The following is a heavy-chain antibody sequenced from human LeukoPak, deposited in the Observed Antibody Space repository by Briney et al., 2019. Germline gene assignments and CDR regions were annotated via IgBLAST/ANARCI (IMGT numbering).Heavy chain of an antibody. Sequence: GGSLRLSCAASGFTFSSYGMHWVRQAPGKGLEWVAFIRYDGSNKYYADSVKGRFTISRDNSKNTLYLQMNSLRAEDTAVYYCAKGRRYNILTGHYVSEVDPWGQGTLVTVSS. CDR1: GFTFSSYG. V-gene: IGHV3-30*02. CDR2: IRYDGSNK. D-gene: IGHD3-9*01. CDR3: AKGRRYNILTGHYVSEVDP. J-gene: IGHJ5*02.